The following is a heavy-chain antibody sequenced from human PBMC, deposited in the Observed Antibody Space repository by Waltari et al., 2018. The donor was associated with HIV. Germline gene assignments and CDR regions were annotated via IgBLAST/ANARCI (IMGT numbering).Heavy chain of an antibody. J-gene: IGHJ5*02. CDR3: AKDEAGAGSPEVWFDP. CDR2: ISDSTGHT. CDR1: GSTFSSYA. V-gene: IGHV3-23*01. Sequence: EMQLLESGGGLVQPGGSLRLSCAASGSTFSSYAMHWVRQAPGKGLEGVSGISDSTGHTYYGDSVKGRFTISRDNSKNTLYLQMSSLRVEDTAIYYCAKDEAGAGSPEVWFDPWGQGTLVTVSS. D-gene: IGHD6-13*01.